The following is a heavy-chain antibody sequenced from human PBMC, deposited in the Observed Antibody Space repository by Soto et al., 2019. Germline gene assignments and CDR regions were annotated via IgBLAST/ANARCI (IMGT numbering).Heavy chain of an antibody. D-gene: IGHD5-18*01. J-gene: IGHJ4*02. V-gene: IGHV3-9*01. Sequence: EVQLVESGGGLVQPGRSLRLSCAASGFTFDDYAMHWVRQAPGKGLEWVSGISWNSGSIGYADSVKGRFTISRDNAKNSLHLQMNSLRAEDTALYYCAKEVYSYGFDYWGQGTLVTVSS. CDR3: AKEVYSYGFDY. CDR2: ISWNSGSI. CDR1: GFTFDDYA.